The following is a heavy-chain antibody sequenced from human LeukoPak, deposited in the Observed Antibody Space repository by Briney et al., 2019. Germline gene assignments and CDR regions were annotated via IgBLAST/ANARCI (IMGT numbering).Heavy chain of an antibody. Sequence: SETLSLTCTVFGGSISSYYWSWIRQPPGKGLEWIGYIYYSGSTNYNPSLKSRVTISVDTSKNQFSLKLSSVTAADTAVYYCARDSRIAVAGVNWYFDLWGRGTLVTVSS. CDR1: GGSISSYY. V-gene: IGHV4-59*01. CDR2: IYYSGST. D-gene: IGHD6-19*01. CDR3: ARDSRIAVAGVNWYFDL. J-gene: IGHJ2*01.